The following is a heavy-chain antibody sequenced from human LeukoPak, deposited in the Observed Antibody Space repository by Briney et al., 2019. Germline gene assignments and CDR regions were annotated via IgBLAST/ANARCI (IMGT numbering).Heavy chain of an antibody. D-gene: IGHD5-18*01. V-gene: IGHV3-74*01. CDR2: INSDGSST. J-gene: IGHJ4*02. CDR1: GFTFSSYW. CDR3: ARARRGYSYGTLGY. Sequence: GGSLRLSCAASGFTFSSYWMHWVRQATGKGLAWISRINSDGSSTSYADSAMGRFTISRDNAKNTLYLQMNSRRAEDTAVYYCARARRGYSYGTLGYWGQGTLVSVSS.